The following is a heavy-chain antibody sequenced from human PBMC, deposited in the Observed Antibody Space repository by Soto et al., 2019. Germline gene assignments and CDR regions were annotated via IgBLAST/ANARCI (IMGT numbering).Heavy chain of an antibody. J-gene: IGHJ6*02. D-gene: IGHD3-22*01. CDR1: GFTFSSYW. CDR3: ARVRRYYYDSGDYYYYGMDV. V-gene: IGHV3-74*01. Sequence: GGSVRLSCAASGFTFSSYWMHWVRQAPGKGLVWVSRINSDGSSTSYADSVKGRFTISRDNAKNTLYLQMNSLRAEDTAVYYSARVRRYYYDSGDYYYYGMDVWGQGTTVTVSS. CDR2: INSDGSST.